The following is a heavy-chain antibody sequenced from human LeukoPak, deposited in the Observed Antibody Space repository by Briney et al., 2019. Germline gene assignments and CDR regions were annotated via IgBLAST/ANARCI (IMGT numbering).Heavy chain of an antibody. V-gene: IGHV3-33*06. CDR2: IWYDGSNK. Sequence: GGSLRLSCAASGFTFSSYGMHWVRQAPGKGLEWVAVIWYDGSNKYYADSVKGRFTISRDNSKNTLYLQMNSLRVEDTAVYYCAKGLAAAGHALDYWGQGTLVTVSS. J-gene: IGHJ4*02. CDR1: GFTFSSYG. D-gene: IGHD6-13*01. CDR3: AKGLAAAGHALDY.